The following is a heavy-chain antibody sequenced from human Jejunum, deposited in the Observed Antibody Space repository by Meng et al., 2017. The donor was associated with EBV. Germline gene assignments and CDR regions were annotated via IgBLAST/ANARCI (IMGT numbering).Heavy chain of an antibody. CDR2: ISAGSGDT. Sequence: QVHRVQSGAEVKKPGASVKVSCKASGYTLTNYALHWVRQAPGQGLEWMGYISAGSGDTKNSQKFQGRVTFTRDTSASTVYMELSSLRSEDTAMYYCARGSSWNRGDYWGQGTLVTVSS. J-gene: IGHJ4*02. D-gene: IGHD6-13*01. CDR3: ARGSSWNRGDY. CDR1: GYTLTNYA. V-gene: IGHV1-3*01.